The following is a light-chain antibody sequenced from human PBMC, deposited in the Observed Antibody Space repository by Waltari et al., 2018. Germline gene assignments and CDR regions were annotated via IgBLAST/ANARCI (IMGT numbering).Light chain of an antibody. Sequence: DIQMTQSPSSVSASVGDRVTIACRASQSISTWLAWYQQKPGKAPKLLIYSASRLQSGAPSRFSGSGSGTDFTLTISSLRPEDSAIYFCQQAGSLPGFGPGTKLDIK. CDR3: QQAGSLPG. CDR1: QSISTW. J-gene: IGKJ3*01. V-gene: IGKV1-12*01. CDR2: SAS.